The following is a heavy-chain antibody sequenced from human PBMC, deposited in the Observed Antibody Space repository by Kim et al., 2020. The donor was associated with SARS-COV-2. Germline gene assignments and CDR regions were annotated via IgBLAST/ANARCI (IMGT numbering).Heavy chain of an antibody. J-gene: IGHJ6*02. CDR2: MNPNSGNT. V-gene: IGHV1-8*01. Sequence: ASVKVSCKASGYTFTSYDINWVRQATGQGLEWMGWMNPNSGNTGYAQKFQGRVTMTRNTSISTAYMELSSLRSEDTAVYYCARGPLVRGNDYYYYGMDVWGQGTTVTVSS. D-gene: IGHD3-10*01. CDR1: GYTFTSYD. CDR3: ARGPLVRGNDYYYYGMDV.